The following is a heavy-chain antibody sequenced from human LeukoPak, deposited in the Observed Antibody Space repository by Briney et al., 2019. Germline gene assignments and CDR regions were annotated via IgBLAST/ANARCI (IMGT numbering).Heavy chain of an antibody. CDR2: IKEDGSKD. CDR1: GFSFSTYW. CDR3: ARDASGYDR. V-gene: IGHV3-7*01. D-gene: IGHD5-12*01. J-gene: IGHJ5*02. Sequence: PGGSLRLSCEASGFSFSTYWMSWVRQTPGKGLEWVANIKEDGSKDYYVDSVKGRFTISRDNAKNSLYLQMNSLRVEDSGVYYCARDASGYDRWGQGTLVTASS.